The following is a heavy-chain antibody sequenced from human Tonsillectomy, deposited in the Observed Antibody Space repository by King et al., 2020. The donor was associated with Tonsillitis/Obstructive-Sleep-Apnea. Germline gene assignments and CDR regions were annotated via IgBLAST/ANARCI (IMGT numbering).Heavy chain of an antibody. V-gene: IGHV2-5*02. J-gene: IGHJ4*02. CDR3: AHTMTTITDFDY. CDR2: IYWDDDK. Sequence: FTLKESGPTLVKPTQTLTLTCTFSGFSLSTAGVGVGWIRQPPGEALEWLSLIYWDDDKRYSPSLKSRLTITKDTSKNQVVLTMLNMDPVDTATYYCAHTMTTITDFDYWGQGTLVTVSS. D-gene: IGHD4-11*01. CDR1: GFSLSTAGVG.